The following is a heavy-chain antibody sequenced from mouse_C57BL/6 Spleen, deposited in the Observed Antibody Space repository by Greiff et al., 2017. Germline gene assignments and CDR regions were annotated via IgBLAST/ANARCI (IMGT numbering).Heavy chain of an antibody. Sequence: QVQLQQSGAELVRPGASVTLSCKASGYTFTDYEMHWVKQTPVHGLEWIGAIDPETGGTAYNQKFKGKAILTADKSSSTAYMELRSLTSEDSAVYYCTSRTGKGSNDFDYWGQGTTLTVSS. CDR3: TSRTGKGSNDFDY. CDR2: IDPETGGT. D-gene: IGHD4-1*01. V-gene: IGHV1-15*01. J-gene: IGHJ2*01. CDR1: GYTFTDYE.